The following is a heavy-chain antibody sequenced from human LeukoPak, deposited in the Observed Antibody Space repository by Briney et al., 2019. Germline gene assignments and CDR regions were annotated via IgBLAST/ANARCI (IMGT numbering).Heavy chain of an antibody. CDR3: AKDFGWELAPLDH. CDR2: IRCDGSNK. CDR1: GFTFSRYG. D-gene: IGHD1-26*01. Sequence: GGSLRLSCAASGFTFSRYGMHWVRQAPGKGLEWVSFIRCDGSNKYYVDSVKGRFTISRDNSKNTLYLQMNSLRAEDTAVYYCAKDFGWELAPLDHWGQGTLVTV. V-gene: IGHV3-30*02. J-gene: IGHJ4*02.